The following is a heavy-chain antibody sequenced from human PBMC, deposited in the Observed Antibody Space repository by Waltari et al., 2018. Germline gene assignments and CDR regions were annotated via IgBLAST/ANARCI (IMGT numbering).Heavy chain of an antibody. CDR1: GFTFSSYW. J-gene: IGHJ4*02. CDR3: VLYSSELLGDC. CDR2: INMDGSIT. D-gene: IGHD6-25*01. V-gene: IGHV3-74*01. Sequence: EVQLVESGGGLVQPGGSLTLSCAASGFTFSSYWMHWVRQAPGKGLVSVSQINMDGSITSYADSGEGRFTISRDNAKNTLFLQMNSLRAEDTAVYYCVLYSSELLGDCWGQGTLVTVSS.